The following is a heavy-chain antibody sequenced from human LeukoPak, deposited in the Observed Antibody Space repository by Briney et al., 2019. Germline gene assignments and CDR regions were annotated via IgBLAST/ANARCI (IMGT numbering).Heavy chain of an antibody. V-gene: IGHV3-23*01. D-gene: IGHD1-14*01. CDR1: GFTFSTYA. CDR2: VSPSGNTT. J-gene: IGHJ4*02. Sequence: PAGSLRLSCAASGFTFSTYAISWARQAPGKGLEWVSSVSPSGNTTYYPDSVKGRFAISRDNAKNTVYLQMNSVRADDTAVYYCARESRYRDYFDYWGQGTMVSVSS. CDR3: ARESRYRDYFDY.